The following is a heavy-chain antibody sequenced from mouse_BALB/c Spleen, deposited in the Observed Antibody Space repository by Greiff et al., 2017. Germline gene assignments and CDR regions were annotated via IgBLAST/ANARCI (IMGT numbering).Heavy chain of an antibody. J-gene: IGHJ2*01. CDR2: IWTGGGT. CDR3: VRGKNYFDY. Sequence: VQLKQSGPGLVAPSQSLSITCTVSGFSLTSYDISWIRQPPGKGLEWLGVIWTGGGTNYNSAFMSRLSISKDNSKSQVFLKMNSLQTDDTAIYYCVRGKNYFDYWGQGTTLTVSS. CDR1: GFSLTSYD. V-gene: IGHV2-9-2*01.